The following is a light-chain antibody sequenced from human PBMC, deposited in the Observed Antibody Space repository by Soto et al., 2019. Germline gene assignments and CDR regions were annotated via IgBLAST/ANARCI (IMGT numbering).Light chain of an antibody. V-gene: IGKV3-20*01. CDR2: EAS. J-gene: IGKJ1*01. Sequence: ELVLTQSPATLSVSPGARATLSCTASQGGGSTLDWDQQEPGRAPRLLIYEASPRATGSPDKFSGRGSGTDFTLTSSRLEPADFAIYSCQQYGRAPRTFGQGTNVEIK. CDR3: QQYGRAPRT. CDR1: QGGGST.